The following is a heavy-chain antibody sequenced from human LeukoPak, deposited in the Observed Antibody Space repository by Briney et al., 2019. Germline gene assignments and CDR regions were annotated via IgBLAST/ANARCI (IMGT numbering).Heavy chain of an antibody. CDR3: ARRGTQYYWYFDL. CDR1: GGSISGGGYS. D-gene: IGHD2-15*01. CDR2: IYHSGST. Sequence: SETLSLTCAVSGGSISGGGYSWSWIRQPPGKGLEWIGYIYHSGSTYYNPSLKSRVTISVDRSKNQFSLKLSSVTAADTAVYYCARRGTQYYWYFDLWGRGTLVTVSS. J-gene: IGHJ2*01. V-gene: IGHV4-30-2*01.